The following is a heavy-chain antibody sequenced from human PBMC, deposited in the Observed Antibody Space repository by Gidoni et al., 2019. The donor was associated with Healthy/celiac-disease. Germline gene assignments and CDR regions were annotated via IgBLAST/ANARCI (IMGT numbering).Heavy chain of an antibody. Sequence: QVQLVQSGAEVKKPGASVKVSCQASGYTFTSYGISWVRQAPGQGLEWMGWISAYNGNTNDAQKLQGRVTMTTDTATSTAYMELRSLRSDDTAVYYCARDLVVQQLATNSFDIWGQGTMVTVSS. CDR3: ARDLVVQQLATNSFDI. D-gene: IGHD6-13*01. V-gene: IGHV1-18*01. J-gene: IGHJ3*02. CDR1: GYTFTSYG. CDR2: ISAYNGNT.